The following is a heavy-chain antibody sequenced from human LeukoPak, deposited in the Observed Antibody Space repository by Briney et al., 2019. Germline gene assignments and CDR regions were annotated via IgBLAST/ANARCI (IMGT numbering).Heavy chain of an antibody. Sequence: PGGSLRLSCAASGFTFSSYAMSWVRQAPGKGLEWVSAISGSGGSTYYADSVKGRFTVSRDNSKNTLYLQMNSLRAEDTAVYYCARGPGRGNAFDIWGQGTMVTVSS. CDR3: ARGPGRGNAFDI. J-gene: IGHJ3*02. D-gene: IGHD3-10*01. CDR1: GFTFSSYA. CDR2: ISGSGGST. V-gene: IGHV3-23*01.